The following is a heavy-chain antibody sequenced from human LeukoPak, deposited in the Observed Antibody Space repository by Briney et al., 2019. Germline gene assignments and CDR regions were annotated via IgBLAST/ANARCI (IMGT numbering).Heavy chain of an antibody. CDR3: ARHSHVDTAMVTIY. D-gene: IGHD5-18*01. V-gene: IGHV1-2*06. CDR2: INPNSGGT. J-gene: IGHJ4*02. CDR1: GYTFTGYY. Sequence: ASVKVSCKASGYTFTGYYMHWVRQAPGQGLEWMGRINPNSGGTNYAQKFQGRVTMTRDTSISTAYMELSRLRSDDTAMYYCARHSHVDTAMVTIYWGQGTLVTVSS.